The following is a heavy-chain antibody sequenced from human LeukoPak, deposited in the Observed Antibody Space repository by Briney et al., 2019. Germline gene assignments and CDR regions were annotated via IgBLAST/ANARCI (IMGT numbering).Heavy chain of an antibody. D-gene: IGHD2-21*01. J-gene: IGHJ5*02. V-gene: IGHV4-59*01. CDR1: GGSIGTFY. Sequence: PSETLSLTCTVSGGSIGTFYWSWIRQPPGKGLQWIGYVYYSGTTNYNPSLKSRLSMSVDTSKNQFYLNLSSVTAADTGVYFCSRVDCGTATNWFDAWGQGILVTVSS. CDR3: SRVDCGTATNWFDA. CDR2: VYYSGTT.